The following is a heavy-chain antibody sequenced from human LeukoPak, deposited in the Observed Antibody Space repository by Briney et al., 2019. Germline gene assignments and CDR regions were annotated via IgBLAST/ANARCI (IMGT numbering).Heavy chain of an antibody. CDR2: ISYDGSNK. D-gene: IGHD6-19*01. J-gene: IGHJ1*01. CDR1: GFTFSSYG. CDR3: AKDRSSGWYSFQH. V-gene: IGHV3-30*18. Sequence: GGSLRLSCAASGFTFSSYGMHWVRQAPGKGLEWVAVISYDGSNKYYADSVKGRFTISRGNSKNTLYLQMNSLRPEDTAVYYCAKDRSSGWYSFQHWAREPWSPSPQ.